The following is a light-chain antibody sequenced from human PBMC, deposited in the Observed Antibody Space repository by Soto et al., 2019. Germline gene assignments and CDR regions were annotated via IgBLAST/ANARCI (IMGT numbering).Light chain of an antibody. V-gene: IGKV3-15*01. CDR3: QQYNNWPPLFT. CDR2: GAS. CDR1: QSINSN. J-gene: IGKJ3*01. Sequence: EIVMTQSPATLSVSPGERATLSCRASQSINSNLTWYQQKPGQAPRLLIYGASTRATGIPARFSDSGSGTDFTLTISSLQSEDFAVYYCQQYNNWPPLFTFGPGTKVDIK.